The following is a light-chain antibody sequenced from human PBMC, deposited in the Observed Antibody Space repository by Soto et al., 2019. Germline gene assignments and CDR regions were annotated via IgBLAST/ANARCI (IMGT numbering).Light chain of an antibody. CDR3: QSYDSSLSGSV. V-gene: IGLV1-40*01. Sequence: QSVLTQPLSVSGAPGQGVTISGTGSSSNIGAGYDVHWYQQLPGTAPKLLIYGNSNRPSGVPDRFSGSKSGTSASLAITGLQADDEADYSCQSYDSSLSGSVFGGGTKLTV. CDR1: SSNIGAGYD. J-gene: IGLJ3*02. CDR2: GNS.